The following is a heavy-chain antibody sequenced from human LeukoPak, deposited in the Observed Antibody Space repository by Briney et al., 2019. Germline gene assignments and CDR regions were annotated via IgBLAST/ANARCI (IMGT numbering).Heavy chain of an antibody. CDR2: ISGSGGTI. J-gene: IGHJ4*02. D-gene: IGHD2-2*01. CDR3: ARGSCSASSCSQDY. Sequence: GGSLRLSCAASGFSFSSYSMNWVRQAPGKGLEWLSYISGSGGTIYYADSVKGRFTISRDNTENSLYLQMAGLRAEDTAVYYCARGSCSASSCSQDYWGQGTLVTVXS. V-gene: IGHV3-48*04. CDR1: GFSFSSYS.